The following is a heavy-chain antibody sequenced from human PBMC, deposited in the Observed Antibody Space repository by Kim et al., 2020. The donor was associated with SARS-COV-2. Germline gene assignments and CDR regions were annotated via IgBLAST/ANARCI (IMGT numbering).Heavy chain of an antibody. Sequence: GGSLRLSCAASGFTFSSYSMNWVRQAPGKGLEWVSSISSSSSYIYYADSVKGRFTISRDNAKNSLYLQMNSLRAEDTAVYYCARGNGGYSGYVDYWGQGTLVTVSS. V-gene: IGHV3-21*01. CDR1: GFTFSSYS. CDR2: ISSSSSYI. CDR3: ARGNGGYSGYVDY. J-gene: IGHJ4*02. D-gene: IGHD5-12*01.